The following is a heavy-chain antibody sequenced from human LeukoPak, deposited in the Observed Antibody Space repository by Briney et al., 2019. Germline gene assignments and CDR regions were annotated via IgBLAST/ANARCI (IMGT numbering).Heavy chain of an antibody. V-gene: IGHV3-74*01. CDR2: INIDGSST. CDR1: GFTFSGSW. Sequence: PGGSLRLSCAASGFTFSGSWMHWVRQVPGKGLVWVSRINIDGSSTSNADSVKGRFTISRDNAKNTLYLQMNSLRDEDTAVYYCARGPASYYIGFCGQGTLVTVSS. CDR3: ARGPASYYIGF. J-gene: IGHJ4*02.